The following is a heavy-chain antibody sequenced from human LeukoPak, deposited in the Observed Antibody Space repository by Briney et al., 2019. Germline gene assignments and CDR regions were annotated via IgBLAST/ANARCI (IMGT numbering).Heavy chain of an antibody. D-gene: IGHD6-13*01. V-gene: IGHV4-39*07. CDR1: GASISTSRDY. CDR2: IYYIGDT. CDR3: ARGRVSSNTWYSTYYYYFYMDV. Sequence: SETLSLTCTVSGASISTSRDYWGWIRQPPGKGLEWIGSIYYIGDTYYNPSLKSRVTMSLDMSKNHFSLELTSATAADTAVYFCARGRVSSNTWYSTYYYYFYMDVWGKGTTVTVSS. J-gene: IGHJ6*03.